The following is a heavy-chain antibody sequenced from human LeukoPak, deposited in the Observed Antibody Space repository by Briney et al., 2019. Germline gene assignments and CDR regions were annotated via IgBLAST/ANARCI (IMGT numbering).Heavy chain of an antibody. CDR2: ISSSATYI. D-gene: IGHD3-3*01. CDR3: ARDWSGEDY. Sequence: GGSLRLSCAASGFTFSSYAMSWVRQAPGKGLEWVSSISSSATYIYYADSVKGRFTISRDDAKNSLYLQMNSLRAEDTALYYCARDWSGEDYWGQGTLVTVSS. V-gene: IGHV3-21*01. J-gene: IGHJ4*02. CDR1: GFTFSSYA.